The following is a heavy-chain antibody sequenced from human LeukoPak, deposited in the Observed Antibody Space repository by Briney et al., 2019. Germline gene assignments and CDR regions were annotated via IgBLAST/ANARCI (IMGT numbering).Heavy chain of an antibody. CDR2: INPNSGGT. CDR1: GYTFTGYY. V-gene: IGHV1-2*02. Sequence: ASVKVSCKASGYTFTGYYMHWVRQAPGQGLEWMGWINPNSGGTNYAQKFQGRVTMTRDTSISTAYMELSRLRSDDTAVYYCARAKGLSSWYHYYYYYMDVWGKGTTVTISS. D-gene: IGHD6-13*01. J-gene: IGHJ6*03. CDR3: ARAKGLSSWYHYYYYYMDV.